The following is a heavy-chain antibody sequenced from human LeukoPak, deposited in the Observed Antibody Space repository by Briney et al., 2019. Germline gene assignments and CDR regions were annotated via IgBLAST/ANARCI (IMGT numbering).Heavy chain of an antibody. CDR3: ARELYYYDSSGYQY. J-gene: IGHJ4*02. Sequence: GASVKVSCKASGYTFNTYGITWVRQAPGQGLEWMGWISGYNGKTKYAQKLQGRVTMTTDTSTSTAYMELRSLRSDDTAVYYCARELYYYDSSGYQYWGQGTLVTVSS. D-gene: IGHD3-22*01. V-gene: IGHV1-18*01. CDR2: ISGYNGKT. CDR1: GYTFNTYG.